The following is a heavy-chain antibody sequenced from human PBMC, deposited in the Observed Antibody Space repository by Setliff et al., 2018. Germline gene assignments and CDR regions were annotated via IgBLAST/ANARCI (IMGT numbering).Heavy chain of an antibody. CDR3: ASNYDIHLYNWFDP. CDR2: FDPEDGET. V-gene: IGHV1-24*01. Sequence: ASVKVSCKVSGYTLTELSMHWVRQAPGKGLEWMGGFDPEDGETIYAQKFQGRVTMTEDTSTDTAYMELSSLRSEDTAVYYCASNYDIHLYNWFDPWGQGTLVTVSS. J-gene: IGHJ5*02. D-gene: IGHD3-9*01. CDR1: GYTLTELS.